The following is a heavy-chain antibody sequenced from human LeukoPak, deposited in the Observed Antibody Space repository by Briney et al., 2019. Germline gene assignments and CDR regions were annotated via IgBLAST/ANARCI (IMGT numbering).Heavy chain of an antibody. CDR1: GGSFSGYY. CDR2: INHRGST. Sequence: SETLSLTCAVYGGSFSGYYWNWIRQPPGKGREWIGEINHRGSTNYNPSLKSRVTISVDTSKNQFSLKLSSVTAADTAVYYCARDGAVAGTGGGLYWGQGTLVTVSS. V-gene: IGHV4-34*01. D-gene: IGHD6-19*01. J-gene: IGHJ4*02. CDR3: ARDGAVAGTGGGLY.